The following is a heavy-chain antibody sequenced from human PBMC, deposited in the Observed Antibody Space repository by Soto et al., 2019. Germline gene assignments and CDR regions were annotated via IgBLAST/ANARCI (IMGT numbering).Heavy chain of an antibody. CDR3: ARQRYSSSWRFDY. CDR2: IYYSGST. D-gene: IGHD6-13*01. J-gene: IGHJ4*02. V-gene: IGHV4-59*08. CDR1: GGSISSYY. Sequence: PSETLSLTCTVSGGSISSYYWSWIRQPPGKGLEWIGYIYYSGSTNYNPSLKSRVTISVDTSKNQFSLKLSSVTAADTAVYYCARQRYSSSWRFDYWGQGTLVTVSS.